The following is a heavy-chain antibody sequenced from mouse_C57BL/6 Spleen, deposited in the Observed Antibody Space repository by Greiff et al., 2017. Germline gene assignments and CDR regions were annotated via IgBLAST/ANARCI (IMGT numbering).Heavy chain of an antibody. CDR2: ISDGGSYT. D-gene: IGHD2-4*01. V-gene: IGHV5-4*01. J-gene: IGHJ2*01. CDR1: GFTFSSYA. Sequence: EVNVVESGGGLVKPGGSLKLSCAASGFTFSSYAMSWVRQTPEKRLEWVATISDGGSYTYYPDNVKGRFTISRDNAKNNLYLQMSHLKSEDTAMYYCARETYDYGFDYWGQGTTLTVSS. CDR3: ARETYDYGFDY.